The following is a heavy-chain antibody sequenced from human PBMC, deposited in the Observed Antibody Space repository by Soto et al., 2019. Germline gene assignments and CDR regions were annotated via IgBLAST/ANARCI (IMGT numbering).Heavy chain of an antibody. CDR3: ARQIYDSDTGPNFQYYFDS. V-gene: IGHV5-10-1*01. CDR1: GYSFAGYW. J-gene: IGHJ4*02. Sequence: GESLKISCKGSGYSFAGYWITWVRQKPGKGLEWMGRIDPSDSQTYYSPSFRGHVTISATKSITTVFLQWSSLRASDTAMYYCARQIYDSDTGPNFQYYFDSWGQGTPVTVAS. D-gene: IGHD3-22*01. CDR2: IDPSDSQT.